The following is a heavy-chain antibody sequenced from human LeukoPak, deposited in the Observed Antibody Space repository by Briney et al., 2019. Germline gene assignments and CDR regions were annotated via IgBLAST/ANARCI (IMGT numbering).Heavy chain of an antibody. CDR2: ISGSGGST. Sequence: PGGSLRLSCAASGFTFSSYAMSWVRQAPGKGLEWVSAISGSGGSTYYADSVKGRFTISRDNSKNSLYLQMNSLRTEDTALYYCAKDLYCGGDCYSIWGQGTLVTVSS. CDR1: GFTFSSYA. J-gene: IGHJ4*02. CDR3: AKDLYCGGDCYSI. D-gene: IGHD2-21*02. V-gene: IGHV3-23*01.